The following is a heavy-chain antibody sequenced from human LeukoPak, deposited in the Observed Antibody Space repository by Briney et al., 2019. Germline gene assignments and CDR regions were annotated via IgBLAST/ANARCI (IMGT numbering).Heavy chain of an antibody. CDR1: GYSISSGYY. J-gene: IGHJ4*02. Sequence: SETLSLTCTVSGYSISSGYYWGWIRQPPGKGLEWIGSIYHSGSTYYNPSLKSRVTISVDTSKNQFSLKLSSVTAADTAVYYCARHEFYYDKLGYWGQGTLVTVSS. D-gene: IGHD3-22*01. CDR2: IYHSGST. V-gene: IGHV4-38-2*02. CDR3: ARHEFYYDKLGY.